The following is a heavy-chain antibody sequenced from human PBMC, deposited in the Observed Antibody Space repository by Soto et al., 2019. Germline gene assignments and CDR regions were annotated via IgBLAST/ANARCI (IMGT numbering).Heavy chain of an antibody. Sequence: QVQLVESGGGVVQPGRSLRLSCAASGFTFSSYGMHWVRQAPGKGLEWVAVISYDGSNKYYADSVKGRFTISRDNSKNTLYLQMNSLRAEDTAVYYCAKDGYYYGSGSTPYYYYGMDVW. CDR2: ISYDGSNK. D-gene: IGHD3-10*01. CDR1: GFTFSSYG. J-gene: IGHJ6*01. CDR3: AKDGYYYGSGSTPYYYYGMDV. V-gene: IGHV3-30*18.